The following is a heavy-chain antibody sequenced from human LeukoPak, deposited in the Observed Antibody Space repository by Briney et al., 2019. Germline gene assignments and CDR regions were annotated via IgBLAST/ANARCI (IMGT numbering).Heavy chain of an antibody. Sequence: GGSLRLSCAASGFTFDDYAMHRVRQAPGKGLEWVSGISWNSGSIGYADSVKGRFTISRDNAKNSLYLQMNSLRAEDTALYYCAKDSVVAATRGAFDIWGQGTMVTVSS. CDR2: ISWNSGSI. CDR1: GFTFDDYA. CDR3: AKDSVVAATRGAFDI. D-gene: IGHD2-15*01. V-gene: IGHV3-9*01. J-gene: IGHJ3*02.